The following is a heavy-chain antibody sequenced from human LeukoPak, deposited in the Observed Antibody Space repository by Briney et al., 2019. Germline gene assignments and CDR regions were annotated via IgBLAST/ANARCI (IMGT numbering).Heavy chain of an antibody. J-gene: IGHJ4*02. D-gene: IGHD6-19*01. Sequence: SETLSLTCGVSGGSITTTNYWSWDRQPPGGGLEWIGEISLAGRTRYNPSLQSRVHISIDESKNHFYLNLASVTAADTAVYYCARAGSGSGWYFDYWGQGTLVTVSS. CDR1: GGSITTTNY. V-gene: IGHV4-4*02. CDR3: ARAGSGSGWYFDY. CDR2: ISLAGRT.